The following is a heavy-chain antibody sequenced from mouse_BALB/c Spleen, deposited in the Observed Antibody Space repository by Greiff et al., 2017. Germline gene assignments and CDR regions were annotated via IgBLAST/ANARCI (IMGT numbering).Heavy chain of an antibody. CDR1: GYSFTSYY. CDR3: ARRGWDYWAMDY. D-gene: IGHD2-3*01. V-gene: IGHV1S135*01. CDR2: IDPFNGGT. J-gene: IGHJ4*01. Sequence: VQLKQSGPELMKPGASVKISCKASGYSFTSYYMHWVKQSHGKSLEWIGYIDPFNGGTSYNQKFKGKATLTVDKSSSTAYMHLSSLTSEDSAVYYCARRGWDYWAMDYWGQGTSVTVSS.